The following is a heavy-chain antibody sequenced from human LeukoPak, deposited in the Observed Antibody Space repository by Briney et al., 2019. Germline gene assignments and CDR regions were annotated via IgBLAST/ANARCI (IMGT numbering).Heavy chain of an antibody. Sequence: ASVKVSCKASGYTFTSYDINWVRQATGQGLEWMGWMNPNSGNTGYAQKFQGRVTITRNTSISTAYMELSSLRSEDTAVYYCARPPRITARRYYYYYMDVWGKGTTVTVSS. CDR1: GYTFTSYD. D-gene: IGHD6-6*01. CDR3: ARPPRITARRYYYYYMDV. CDR2: MNPNSGNT. J-gene: IGHJ6*03. V-gene: IGHV1-8*03.